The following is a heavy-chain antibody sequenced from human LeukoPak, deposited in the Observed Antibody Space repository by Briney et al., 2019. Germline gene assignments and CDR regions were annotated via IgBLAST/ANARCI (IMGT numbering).Heavy chain of an antibody. J-gene: IGHJ4*02. V-gene: IGHV4-39*01. D-gene: IGHD1-26*01. Sequence: SSQTLSLTCTVSGGSISSSTYYWARLRQSPGKGLEWIGSITYSGSTYYNPSLESRVTISVDTSKNQFSLRLISVTAVDTAVYYCARQGVGATDCWGQGTLVTVSS. CDR2: ITYSGST. CDR1: GGSISSSTYY. CDR3: ARQGVGATDC.